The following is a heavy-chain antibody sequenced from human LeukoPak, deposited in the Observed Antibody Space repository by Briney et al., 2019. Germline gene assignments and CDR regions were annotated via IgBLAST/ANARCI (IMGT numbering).Heavy chain of an antibody. V-gene: IGHV3-64*01. Sequence: GGSLRLSCAASGFMFSSYAMHWVRQAPGKGLEYVSTISSNGGSTYYANSVKDRFTISRDNSKNTLYLQMGSLRAEDMAVYYCARVVPAKKWSYYFYYMDVWGKGTTVTVSS. CDR1: GFMFSSYA. J-gene: IGHJ6*03. D-gene: IGHD2-2*01. CDR2: ISSNGGST. CDR3: ARVVPAKKWSYYFYYMDV.